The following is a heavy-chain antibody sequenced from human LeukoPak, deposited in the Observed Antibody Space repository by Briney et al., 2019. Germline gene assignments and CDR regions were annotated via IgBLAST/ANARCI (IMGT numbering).Heavy chain of an antibody. V-gene: IGHV3-15*01. Sequence: GGSLRLSCAASGFTFNLAYMTWVRQAPGKGLEWVARIKSKTDGGTTYYAAPVKGRFTISRDDSKNTLYLQMNSLRAEDTAVYYCASKTTVTLRGPFDYWGQGTLVTVSS. CDR2: IKSKTDGGTT. J-gene: IGHJ4*02. CDR3: ASKTTVTLRGPFDY. CDR1: GFTFNLAY. D-gene: IGHD4-17*01.